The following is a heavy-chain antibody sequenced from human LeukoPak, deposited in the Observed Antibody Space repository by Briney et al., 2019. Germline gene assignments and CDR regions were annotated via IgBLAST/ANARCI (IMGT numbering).Heavy chain of an antibody. V-gene: IGHV4-59*01. D-gene: IGHD1-1*01. J-gene: IGHJ4*02. Sequence: PSETLFLTCTVSGGSISSYYWSWIRQPPGKGLEWIGYIYYSGSTKYNPSLKSRVTISVDTSKNQFSLKLSSVTAADTAVYYCARDRTAGTTKGAGAFDYWGQGTLVTVSS. CDR3: ARDRTAGTTKGAGAFDY. CDR2: IYYSGST. CDR1: GGSISSYY.